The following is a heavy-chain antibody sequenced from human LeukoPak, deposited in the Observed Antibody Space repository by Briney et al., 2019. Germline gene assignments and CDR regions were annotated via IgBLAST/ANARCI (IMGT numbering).Heavy chain of an antibody. V-gene: IGHV3-7*01. CDR1: GFTFSTYR. Sequence: TGGSLRLSCAASGFTFSTYRMSWVRQAPGKGLEWVANIKQDGSEKYYVDSVKGRFTISRDNAKNSLYLQMNSLRAEDTAVYYCARFYGDRFDYWGQGTLVTVSS. CDR2: IKQDGSEK. D-gene: IGHD4-17*01. J-gene: IGHJ4*02. CDR3: ARFYGDRFDY.